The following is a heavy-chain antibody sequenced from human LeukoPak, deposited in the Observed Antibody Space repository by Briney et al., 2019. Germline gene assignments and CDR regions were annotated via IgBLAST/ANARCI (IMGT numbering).Heavy chain of an antibody. CDR3: AKGRGWEASYYYYMDV. D-gene: IGHD1-26*01. J-gene: IGHJ6*03. CDR1: GFTFSSYA. Sequence: GSLRLSCAASGFTFSSYAMSWVRQAPGKGLEWVSAISGSGGSTYYADSVKGRFTISRDNSKNTLYLQMNSLRAEDTAAYYCAKGRGWEASYYYYMDVWGKGTTVTISS. V-gene: IGHV3-23*01. CDR2: ISGSGGST.